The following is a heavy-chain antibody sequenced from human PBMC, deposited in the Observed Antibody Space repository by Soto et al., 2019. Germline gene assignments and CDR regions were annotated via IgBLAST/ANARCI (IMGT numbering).Heavy chain of an antibody. Sequence: PSETLSLTCTVSGGSISSSSYYWGWIRQPPGKGLEWIGSIYYSGSTYYNPSLKSRVTISVDTSKNQFSLKLSSVTAADPAVYYCARHPPYYDFWSGYPVLYYYGMDVWGQGTTVTVSS. J-gene: IGHJ6*02. CDR2: IYYSGST. V-gene: IGHV4-39*01. D-gene: IGHD3-3*01. CDR3: ARHPPYYDFWSGYPVLYYYGMDV. CDR1: GGSISSSSYY.